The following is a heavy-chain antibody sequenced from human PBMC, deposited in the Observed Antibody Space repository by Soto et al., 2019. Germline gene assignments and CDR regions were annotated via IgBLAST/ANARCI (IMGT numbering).Heavy chain of an antibody. CDR1: GFTFSSYG. V-gene: IGHV3-30*18. Sequence: GGSLRLSCAASGFTFSSYGMNWVRQAPGKGLEWVAAISYDGSNKYYADSVKGRFTISRDNSKNTLYLQMNSLRAEDTAVYYCAKPLIVATEGGSLDYWGQGTLVTVSS. CDR2: ISYDGSNK. J-gene: IGHJ4*02. CDR3: AKPLIVATEGGSLDY. D-gene: IGHD5-12*01.